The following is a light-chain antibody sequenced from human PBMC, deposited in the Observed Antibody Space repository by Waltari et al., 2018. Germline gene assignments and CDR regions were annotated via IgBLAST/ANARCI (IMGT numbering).Light chain of an antibody. V-gene: IGLV8-61*01. CDR1: SGSVSTPHY. Sequence: QTVVTQEPSLSVSPGGTVTLTCGLRSGSVSTPHYPSWYQQIPGQPPRTLMYSTDSLSSGVPDRFSGSILGNKAALTISRAQADDECVYYCVLYVGRGIWVFGGGTRLTVL. J-gene: IGLJ3*02. CDR2: STD. CDR3: VLYVGRGIWV.